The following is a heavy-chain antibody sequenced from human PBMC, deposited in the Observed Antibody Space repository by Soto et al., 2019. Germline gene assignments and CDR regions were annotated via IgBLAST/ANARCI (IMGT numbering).Heavy chain of an antibody. CDR2: INHSGST. J-gene: IGHJ6*03. CDR3: ARGQGTGTLGYYYYYMDV. CDR1: GGSFSGYY. D-gene: IGHD1-1*01. Sequence: SETRSLTCAVYGGSFSGYYWSWIRQPPGKGLEWIGEINHSGSTNYNPSLKSRVTISVDTSKNQFSLKLSSVTAADTAVYYCARGQGTGTLGYYYYYMDVWGKGTTVTVSS. V-gene: IGHV4-34*01.